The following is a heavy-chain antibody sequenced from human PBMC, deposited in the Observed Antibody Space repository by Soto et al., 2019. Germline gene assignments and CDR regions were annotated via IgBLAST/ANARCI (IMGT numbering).Heavy chain of an antibody. CDR1: GGSINNYY. V-gene: IGHV4-59*01. CDR2: ISYSGGA. CDR3: ARGERLGLDY. Sequence: QVQLQESGPGLVKPSETLSLTCIVSGGSINNYYWSWIRQPPGKGLEWIGYISYSGGANYNPSLNSRVTISLDTYKNQFSLMLSSVTAADTAVYYCARGERLGLDYWGQGTLVTVSS. D-gene: IGHD3-9*01. J-gene: IGHJ4*02.